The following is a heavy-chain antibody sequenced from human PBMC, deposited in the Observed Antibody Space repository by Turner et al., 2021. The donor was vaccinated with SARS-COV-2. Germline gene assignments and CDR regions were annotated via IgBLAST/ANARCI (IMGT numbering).Heavy chain of an antibody. V-gene: IGHV4-39*01. CDR1: SGSISSSSYY. J-gene: IGHJ6*02. D-gene: IGHD2-2*01. Sequence: QLQLQESGPGLVKPSETLSLTCTVSSGSISSSSYYWGWIRQPPGKGLEWIGSIYYSGSTYYNPSLKSRVTISVDTSKNQFSLKLSSVTAADTAVYYCARQRLVVVPAAIINGMDVWGQGTTVTVSS. CDR2: IYYSGST. CDR3: ARQRLVVVPAAIINGMDV.